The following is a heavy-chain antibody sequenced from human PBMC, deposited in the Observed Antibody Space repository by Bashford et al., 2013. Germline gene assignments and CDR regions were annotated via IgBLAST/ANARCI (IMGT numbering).Heavy chain of an antibody. V-gene: IGHV1-18*01. D-gene: IGHD6-19*01. Sequence: SVKVSCKASGYTFTSYGISWVRQAPGQGLEWMGWISAYNGNTNYAQKLQGRVTMTTDTSTSTAYMELRSLRSDDTAVYYCARDHDIAVAGGYYGLDVWGQGTTVTVSS. CDR1: GYTFTSYG. J-gene: IGHJ6*02. CDR3: ARDHDIAVAGGYYGLDV. CDR2: ISAYNGNT.